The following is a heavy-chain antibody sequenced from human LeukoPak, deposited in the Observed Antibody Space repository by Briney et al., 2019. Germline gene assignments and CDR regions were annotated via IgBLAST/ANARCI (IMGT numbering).Heavy chain of an antibody. Sequence: PGGSLRLSCAVSGFTFNSQWMSWVRQAPGKGLEWVANVKPDGSEKYYVDSVKGRFTISRDNSKNTLYLQMNSLRAEDTAVYYCAKRGEGVSNRWYMNNWFDPWGQGTRVTVSS. CDR2: VKPDGSEK. V-gene: IGHV3-7*01. J-gene: IGHJ5*02. CDR1: GFTFNSQW. CDR3: AKRGEGVSNRWYMNNWFDP. D-gene: IGHD6-13*01.